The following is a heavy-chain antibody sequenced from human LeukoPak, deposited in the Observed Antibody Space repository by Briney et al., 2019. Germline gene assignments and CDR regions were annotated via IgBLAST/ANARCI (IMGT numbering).Heavy chain of an antibody. Sequence: PGGSLRLSCAASGFTFSSYWMSWVRQAPGKGLEWVVNIKQDGSEKYYVDSVKGRFTISRDNSKNTLYLQMNSLRAEDTAVYYCAGRSDFWSGYLVLNDYWGQGTLVTVSS. CDR3: AGRSDFWSGYLVLNDY. CDR2: IKQDGSEK. CDR1: GFTFSSYW. V-gene: IGHV3-7*01. D-gene: IGHD3-3*01. J-gene: IGHJ4*02.